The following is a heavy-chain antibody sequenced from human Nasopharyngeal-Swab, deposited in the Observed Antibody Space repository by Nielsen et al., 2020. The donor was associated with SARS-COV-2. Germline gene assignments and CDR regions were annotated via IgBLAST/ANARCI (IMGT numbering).Heavy chain of an antibody. V-gene: IGHV1-2*02. CDR2: INPNSGGT. D-gene: IGHD3-10*01. CDR1: GYTFTGYY. J-gene: IGHJ4*02. Sequence: ASVKVSCKASGYTFTGYYMHWVRQATGQGLEWMGWINPNSGGTNYAQKFQGRVTMTRDTSISTAYMELSRLRSDDTAVYYCANLWFGELLSENNDYWGQGTLVTVSS. CDR3: ANLWFGELLSENNDY.